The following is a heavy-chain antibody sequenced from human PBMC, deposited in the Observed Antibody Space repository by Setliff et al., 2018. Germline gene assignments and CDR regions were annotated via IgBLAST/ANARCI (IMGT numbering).Heavy chain of an antibody. J-gene: IGHJ6*03. V-gene: IGHV4-34*01. D-gene: IGHD2-2*01. Sequence: SETLSLTCAVYGGSFSGYYWSWIRQPPGKGLEWIGEINHSGSTNYNPSLKSRVTISVDTSKNQFSLKLTSGTAADTAVYYCARKSRNIVVVPAAVIYYYYYYMDVWGKGTTVTVSS. CDR3: ARKSRNIVVVPAAVIYYYYYYMDV. CDR1: GGSFSGYY. CDR2: INHSGST.